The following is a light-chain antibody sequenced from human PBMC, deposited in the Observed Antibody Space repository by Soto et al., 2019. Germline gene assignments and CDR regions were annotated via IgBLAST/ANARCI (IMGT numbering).Light chain of an antibody. V-gene: IGKV3-15*01. J-gene: IGKJ1*01. CDR1: QSIGTF. CDR2: AAS. CDR3: QQYKYWPRT. Sequence: ETVITQSPGTLSVSPGEGATLSCGASQSIGTFLAWYQHKPGQSPTLLIYAASTRAPGVPARFSGSGSGTEFTLTISSLQSEDFAVYYCQQYKYWPRTFGQGTKLEIK.